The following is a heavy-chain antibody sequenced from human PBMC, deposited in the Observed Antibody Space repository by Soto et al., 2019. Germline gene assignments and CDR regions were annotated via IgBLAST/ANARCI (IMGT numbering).Heavy chain of an antibody. Sequence: QVQLVQSGAEVKKPGSSVKVSCKASGGTFSNYALDWVRQAPGQGLEWMGGINPIFGTVRHAQTCPGRVTITADESTATAYMELRSLRHEAPAVYYWATGGERDYYEHGGCRWAQGTRVPVSS. CDR1: GGTFSNYA. V-gene: IGHV1-69*12. CDR2: INPIFGTV. CDR3: ATGGERDYYEHGGCR. D-gene: IGHD3-22*01. J-gene: IGHJ1*01.